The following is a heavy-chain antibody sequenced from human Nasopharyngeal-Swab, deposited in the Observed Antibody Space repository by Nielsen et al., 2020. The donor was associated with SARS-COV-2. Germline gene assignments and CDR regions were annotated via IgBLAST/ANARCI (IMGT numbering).Heavy chain of an antibody. CDR2: ISWNSGSI. J-gene: IGHJ4*02. CDR1: GFTFDDYA. Sequence: SLKISCAASGFTFDDYAMHWVRQAPGKGLEWVSGISWNSGSIGYADSVKGRFTISRDNSKNTLYLQMNSLRAEDTAVYYCAKTISSSWYGEDYWGQGTLVTVSS. CDR3: AKTISSSWYGEDY. D-gene: IGHD6-13*01. V-gene: IGHV3-9*01.